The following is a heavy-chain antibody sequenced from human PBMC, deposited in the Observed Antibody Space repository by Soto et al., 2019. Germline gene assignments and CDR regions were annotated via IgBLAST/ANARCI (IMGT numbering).Heavy chain of an antibody. CDR2: ISYDGSNK. CDR3: AKTTGLRGELPPDH. Sequence: QVQLVESGGGVVQPGRSLRLSCAASGFTFSSYGMHWVRQAPGKGLEWVAVISYDGSNKYYADSVKGRFTISRDNSKNTLYLQMNSLRAEDTAVYYCAKTTGLRGELPPDHWGQGTLVTVSS. V-gene: IGHV3-30*18. J-gene: IGHJ5*02. CDR1: GFTFSSYG. D-gene: IGHD1-26*01.